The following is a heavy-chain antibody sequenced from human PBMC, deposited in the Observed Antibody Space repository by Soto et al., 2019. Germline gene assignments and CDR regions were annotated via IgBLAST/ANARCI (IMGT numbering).Heavy chain of an antibody. Sequence: SETLSLPCTVSGGSLTSYNWPWFRQPPGKGLEWIGYIYYSGSTSYNPSINSRATVSVDSSNNQFSLNLSSVSAADTAVYYCARLGGYYQSLDSWGQGTLVTVSS. D-gene: IGHD3-22*01. V-gene: IGHV4-59*08. J-gene: IGHJ5*01. CDR1: GGSLTSYN. CDR3: ARLGGYYQSLDS. CDR2: IYYSGST.